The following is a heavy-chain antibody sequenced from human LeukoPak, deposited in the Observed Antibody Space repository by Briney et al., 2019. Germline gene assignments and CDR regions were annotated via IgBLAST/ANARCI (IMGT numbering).Heavy chain of an antibody. J-gene: IGHJ4*02. Sequence: GGSLRLSCAASGFSFSSYWMHWVRQAPGKGLVWVSRVNNDGSSTTYADSVKGRFTISRDNANNTLYLQMNSLRAEDTAVDYCTRGIPVAATRGYFDYWGQGTLVTVSS. V-gene: IGHV3-74*01. CDR1: GFSFSSYW. CDR2: VNNDGSST. D-gene: IGHD2-15*01. CDR3: TRGIPVAATRGYFDY.